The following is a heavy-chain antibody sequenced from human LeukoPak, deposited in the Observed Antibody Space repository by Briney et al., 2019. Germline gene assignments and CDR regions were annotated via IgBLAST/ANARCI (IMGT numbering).Heavy chain of an antibody. CDR2: IYYTGTT. CDR3: ARPGSPYDP. Sequence: PSETLSLTCTVTGDSITSTSYNCGWIRQPPGKGLEWIGSIYYTGTTYYNPSLRSRLSMSVDTSKNQFFLRLKSVTAADTAIYYCARPGSPYDPWGQGILVTVSS. V-gene: IGHV4-39*01. J-gene: IGHJ5*02. CDR1: GDSITSTSYN. D-gene: IGHD2-15*01.